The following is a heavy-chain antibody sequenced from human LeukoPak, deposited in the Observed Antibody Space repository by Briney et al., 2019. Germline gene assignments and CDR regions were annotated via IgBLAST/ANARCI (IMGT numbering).Heavy chain of an antibody. CDR1: GFTFSSYA. J-gene: IGHJ4*02. V-gene: IGHV3-23*01. D-gene: IGHD3-22*01. CDR3: AKGSYYDSSGSFYFDY. CDR2: ISGSGDNT. Sequence: PGGSLRLPCAASGFTFSSYAMSWVRQAPGKGLEWVSGISGSGDNTYYADSVKGRFTISRDNSKNTLYVQVNSLGTEDTAAYYCAKGSYYDSSGSFYFDYWGQGTLVTVSS.